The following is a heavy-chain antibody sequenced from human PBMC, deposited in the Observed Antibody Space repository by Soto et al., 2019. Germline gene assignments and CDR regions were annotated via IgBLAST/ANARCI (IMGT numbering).Heavy chain of an antibody. V-gene: IGHV4-39*01. J-gene: IGHJ3*02. CDR2: IYYSGST. D-gene: IGHD5-12*01. Sequence: SETLSLTCTVSGGSISSSSYYWGWIRQPPGKGLEWIGSIYYSGSTYYNPSLKSRVTISVDTSKNQFSLKLSSVTAADMAVYYCARQTRRNIVATIAFDIWGQGTVVTVSS. CDR1: GGSISSSSYY. CDR3: ARQTRRNIVATIAFDI.